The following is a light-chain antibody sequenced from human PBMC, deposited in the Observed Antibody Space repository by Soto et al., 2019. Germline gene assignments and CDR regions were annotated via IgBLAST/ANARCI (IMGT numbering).Light chain of an antibody. CDR3: QQRNYWPVT. CDR2: DAS. Sequence: EIVLTQSPATLSLSPGERATLSCRASQSVSSYLAWYQQKPGQAPRLLIYDASNRATGIPARFSGSGSGTDFTLTISSLEPEDFAIYFCQQRNYWPVTFGQGTKLDIK. V-gene: IGKV3-11*01. CDR1: QSVSSY. J-gene: IGKJ2*01.